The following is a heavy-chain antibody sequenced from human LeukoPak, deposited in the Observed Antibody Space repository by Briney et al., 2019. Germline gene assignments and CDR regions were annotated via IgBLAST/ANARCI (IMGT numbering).Heavy chain of an antibody. CDR1: GFTFSSYA. Sequence: GGSLRLSCAASGFTFSSYAMSWVRQAPGKGLEWVSVIYSGGSTYYADSVKGRFTISRDNSKNTLYLQMNSLRAEDTAVYYCARDCYGSGKGGMDVWGQGTTVTVSS. CDR2: IYSGGST. J-gene: IGHJ6*02. D-gene: IGHD3-10*01. CDR3: ARDCYGSGKGGMDV. V-gene: IGHV3-53*01.